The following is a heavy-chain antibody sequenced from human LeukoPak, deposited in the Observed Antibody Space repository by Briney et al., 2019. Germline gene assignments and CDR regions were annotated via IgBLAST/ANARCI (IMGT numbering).Heavy chain of an antibody. CDR2: ISGSGGGT. J-gene: IGHJ4*02. V-gene: IGHV3-23*01. Sequence: GGSLRLSCAASGFSFSSFAMSWVRQAPGKGLEWVSAISGSGGGTYYADSVKGRFTISRDNSKNSLYLQMNSLRAEDTAVYYCAKYSDYGPYYFDYWGQGTLVTVSS. CDR1: GFSFSSFA. D-gene: IGHD4-11*01. CDR3: AKYSDYGPYYFDY.